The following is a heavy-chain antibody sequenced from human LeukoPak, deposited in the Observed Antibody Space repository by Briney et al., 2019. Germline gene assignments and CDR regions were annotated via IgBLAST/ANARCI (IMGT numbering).Heavy chain of an antibody. CDR2: INSDGSST. CDR3: AKGGRNVIDY. Sequence: GGSLRLSCAASGFTFSSYWMHWVRQAPGKGLEWVSRINSDGSSTSYADSVKGRLTISRDNAKNTLYLQMNSLRDEDTAVYYCAKGGRNVIDYWGQGTLVTVSS. CDR1: GFTFSSYW. J-gene: IGHJ4*02. V-gene: IGHV3-74*01. D-gene: IGHD1-26*01.